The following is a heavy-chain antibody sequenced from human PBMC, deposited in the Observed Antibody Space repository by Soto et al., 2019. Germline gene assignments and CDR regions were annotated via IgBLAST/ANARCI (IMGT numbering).Heavy chain of an antibody. CDR2: ISAYNGNT. D-gene: IGHD3-22*01. CDR1: GYTFTSYG. CDR3: ASDTYYYDSSGARTFGYYGMDV. Sequence: ASLKVFCKASGYTFTSYGISWVRQAPGQGLEWMGWISAYNGNTNYAQKLQGRVTMTTDTSTSTAYMELRSLRSDDTAVYYCASDTYYYDSSGARTFGYYGMDVWGQGTTVTVSS. V-gene: IGHV1-18*01. J-gene: IGHJ6*02.